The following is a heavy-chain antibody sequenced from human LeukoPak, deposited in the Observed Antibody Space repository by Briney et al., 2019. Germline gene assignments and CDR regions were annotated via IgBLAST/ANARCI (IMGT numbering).Heavy chain of an antibody. CDR2: INGDGTTT. J-gene: IGHJ4*02. CDR1: GFTLSTHW. Sequence: GGSLRLSCAASGFTLSTHWMHWVRQAPGKGLVWDSRINGDGTTTSYADSVKGRFTISRVNAKSTLYLEMDSLRAEDTAIYYCARGWYTGTYYYFDPWGQGTLVTVSS. D-gene: IGHD1-26*01. V-gene: IGHV3-74*01. CDR3: ARGWYTGTYYYFDP.